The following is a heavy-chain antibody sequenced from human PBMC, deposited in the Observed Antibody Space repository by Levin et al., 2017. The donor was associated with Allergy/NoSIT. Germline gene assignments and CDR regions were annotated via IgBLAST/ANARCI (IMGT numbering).Heavy chain of an antibody. CDR3: ARQDDWNDVGWFDP. D-gene: IGHD1-1*01. CDR2: IYSRGAT. V-gene: IGHV4-59*01. Sequence: GSLRLSCTVSGDSISSSYWNWIRQPPGKGLEWIAHIYSRGATNYNPSLKSRVTISVDTSKNQFSLKLSSVTAADTAVYYCARQDDWNDVGWFDPWGQGTLVTVSS. J-gene: IGHJ5*02. CDR1: GDSISSSY.